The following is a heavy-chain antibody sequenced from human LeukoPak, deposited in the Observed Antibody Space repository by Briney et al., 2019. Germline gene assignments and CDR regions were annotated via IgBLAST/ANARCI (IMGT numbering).Heavy chain of an antibody. Sequence: GGSLRLSCAASGFTFSSYWMHWVRQAPGKGLVWVSRINSDGSSTSYADSVKGRFTISRDNAKNTLYLQMNSLRAEDTAVYYCARASEDSRGHYQGFDSWGQGTRVTVSS. J-gene: IGHJ4*02. CDR2: INSDGSST. CDR3: ARASEDSRGHYQGFDS. CDR1: GFTFSSYW. D-gene: IGHD3-22*01. V-gene: IGHV3-74*01.